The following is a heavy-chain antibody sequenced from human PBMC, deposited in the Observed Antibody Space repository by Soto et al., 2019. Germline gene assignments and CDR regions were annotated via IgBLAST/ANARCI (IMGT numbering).Heavy chain of an antibody. V-gene: IGHV4-34*01. CDR1: GGSFSGYY. D-gene: IGHD4-17*01. CDR3: AREPLGDYRPN. J-gene: IGHJ4*02. CDR2: INHSGST. Sequence: QVQLQQWGAGLLKPSETLSLTCAVYGGSFSGYYWSWIRQPPGKGLEWIGEINHSGSTNYNPSLKSRVTISVDTYKNQFCMKLRSVTAADTAVYYCAREPLGDYRPNWGQGTLVTVSS.